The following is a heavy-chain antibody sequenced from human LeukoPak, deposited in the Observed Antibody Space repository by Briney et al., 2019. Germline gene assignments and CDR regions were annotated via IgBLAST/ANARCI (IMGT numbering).Heavy chain of an antibody. Sequence: RRSLTPSCAPSGFTSSRSAMTSVRQTPGKGLYCVSSISSSDNTYYADSLKGRFTIPRDNSKNMLYLQMNSLRAEDTAVYYCVKGRISEDGLDFWGQGTLVTVSS. CDR1: GFTSSRSA. CDR2: ISSSDNT. D-gene: IGHD6-13*01. J-gene: IGHJ4*02. V-gene: IGHV3-23*01. CDR3: VKGRISEDGLDF.